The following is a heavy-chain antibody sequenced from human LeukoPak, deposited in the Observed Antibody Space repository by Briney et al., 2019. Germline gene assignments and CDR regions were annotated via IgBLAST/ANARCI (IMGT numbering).Heavy chain of an antibody. J-gene: IGHJ4*02. CDR1: GFTFSDYY. Sequence: PGGSLRLSCAASGFTFSDYYMSWIRQAPGKGLEWVSYISSSSSYTNYADSVKGRFTISRDNAKNSLYLQTNSLRAEDTAVYYCATSVVTPPFDYWGQGTLVTVSS. CDR2: ISSSSSYT. D-gene: IGHD4-23*01. V-gene: IGHV3-11*03. CDR3: ATSVVTPPFDY.